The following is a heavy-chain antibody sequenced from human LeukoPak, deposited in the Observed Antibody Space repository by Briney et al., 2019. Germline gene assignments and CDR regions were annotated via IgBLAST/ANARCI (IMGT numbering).Heavy chain of an antibody. Sequence: SETLSLTCTVSGGSISSYYWSGIRQPPGKGLEWIGYIYYSGSTNYNPSLKSRVTISVDTSKNQFSLKLSSVTAADTAVYYCARVGRESYELDYWGQGTLVTVSS. CDR3: ARVGRESYELDY. CDR2: IYYSGST. D-gene: IGHD1-26*01. J-gene: IGHJ4*02. CDR1: GGSISSYY. V-gene: IGHV4-59*01.